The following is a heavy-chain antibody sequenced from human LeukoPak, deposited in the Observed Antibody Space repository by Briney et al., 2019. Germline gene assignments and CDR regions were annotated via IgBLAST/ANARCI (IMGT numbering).Heavy chain of an antibody. CDR3: ARGPSSYFYMDV. J-gene: IGHJ6*03. CDR1: GFTFSDYT. V-gene: IGHV3-64*02. CDR2: ITANARSK. Sequence: GGSLRLSCAGSGFTFSDYTMHWVRQGPGKGLEYVSAITANARSKYHADSVRGRFTISRDNSKDTLYLQMGSLRPEDTAVCYCARGPSSYFYMDVWGKGTTVTISS.